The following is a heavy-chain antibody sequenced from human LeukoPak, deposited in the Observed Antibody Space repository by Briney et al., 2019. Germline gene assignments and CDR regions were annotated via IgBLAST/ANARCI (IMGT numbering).Heavy chain of an antibody. CDR3: ARGGVTCDY. CDR2: IYYSGST. CDR1: GGSISSYY. J-gene: IGHJ4*02. D-gene: IGHD4-11*01. V-gene: IGHV4-59*01. Sequence: SETLSLTCTVSGGSISSYYWSGIRQPPGKGLEWIGYIYYSGSTNYNPSLKSRVTISVDTSKNQFSLKLSSVTAADTAVYYCARGGVTCDYWGQGTLVTVSS.